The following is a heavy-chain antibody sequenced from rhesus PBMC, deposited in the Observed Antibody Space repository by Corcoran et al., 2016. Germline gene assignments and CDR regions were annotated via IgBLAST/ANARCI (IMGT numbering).Heavy chain of an antibody. D-gene: IGHD1-1*01. V-gene: IGHV7-114*01. CDR1: GYTFTSYG. CDR3: ARHSGGTAGTMDY. Sequence: QVQLVQSGAEVKQPGASVKVSCKASGYTFTSYGMNWVRQAHGQRLEWMGWINTDTGNPTYAQGFKERFTFSMDTSISTAYLQISSLKAEDTAVYYCARHSGGTAGTMDYWGQGVLVTVSS. J-gene: IGHJ4*01. CDR2: INTDTGNP.